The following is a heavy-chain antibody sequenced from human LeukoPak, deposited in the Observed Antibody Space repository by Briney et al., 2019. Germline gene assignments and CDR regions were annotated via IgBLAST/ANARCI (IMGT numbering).Heavy chain of an antibody. D-gene: IGHD3-3*01. Sequence: ASVKVSCKASGGTFSGYAISWVRQAPGQGLEWMGRIIPIFGTANYAQKFRGRVTITTDESTSTAYMELSSLRSEDTAVYYCARNRGDIYDFWSGGFDYWGQGTLVTVSS. CDR1: GGTFSGYA. V-gene: IGHV1-69*05. CDR3: ARNRGDIYDFWSGGFDY. J-gene: IGHJ4*02. CDR2: IIPIFGTA.